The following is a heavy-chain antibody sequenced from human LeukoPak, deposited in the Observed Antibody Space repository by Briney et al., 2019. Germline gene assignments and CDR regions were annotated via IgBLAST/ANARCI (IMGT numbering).Heavy chain of an antibody. V-gene: IGHV1-18*01. CDR2: ISAYNGNT. CDR1: GYTFTSYG. CDR3: ARDPGRDSSGYYPDAFDI. J-gene: IGHJ3*02. D-gene: IGHD3-22*01. Sequence: ASVKVSCKASGYTFTSYGISWVRQAPGQGLEWMGWISAYNGNTNYAQKLQGRVTMTTDTSTSTAYMELRSLRSDDTAVYYCARDPGRDSSGYYPDAFDIWGQGTMVTVSS.